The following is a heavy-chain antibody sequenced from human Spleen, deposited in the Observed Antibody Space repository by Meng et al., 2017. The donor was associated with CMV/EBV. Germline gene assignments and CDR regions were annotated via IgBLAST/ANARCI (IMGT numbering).Heavy chain of an antibody. CDR2: IYYSGST. CDR3: ARSGPFDQLLWFAEFDP. V-gene: IGHV4-59*01. J-gene: IGHJ5*02. D-gene: IGHD2-2*01. CDR1: GGSISSYY. Sequence: SETLSLTCTVSGGSISSYYWSWIRQPPGKGLEWIGYIYYSGSTNYNPSLKSRVTISVDTSKNQFSLKLSSVTAADTAVYYCARSGPFDQLLWFAEFDPWGQGTLVTVSS.